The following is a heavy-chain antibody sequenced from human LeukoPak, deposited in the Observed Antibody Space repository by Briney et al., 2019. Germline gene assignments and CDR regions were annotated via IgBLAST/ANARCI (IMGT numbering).Heavy chain of an antibody. J-gene: IGHJ4*02. Sequence: SETLSLTCTVSGGSISSYYWSWIRQPPGKGLEWIGYIYYSGSTNYNPSLKSRVTISVDTSRNQFSLKLSSVTAADTAVYYCARSDPYSSGWPLGYWGQGTLVTVSS. CDR3: ARSDPYSSGWPLGY. CDR2: IYYSGST. V-gene: IGHV4-59*01. CDR1: GGSISSYY. D-gene: IGHD6-19*01.